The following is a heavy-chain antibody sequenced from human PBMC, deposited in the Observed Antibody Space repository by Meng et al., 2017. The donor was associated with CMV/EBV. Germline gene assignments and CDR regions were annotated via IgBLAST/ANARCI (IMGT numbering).Heavy chain of an antibody. CDR3: ARVLDYSNYWFDP. D-gene: IGHD4-11*01. J-gene: IGHJ5*02. CDR1: GYTFTSYY. CDR2: INPSGGST. Sequence: QASGYTFTSYYMRWVRQAPGQGLEWMGIINPSGGSTSYAQKFQGRVTMTRDTSTSTVYMELSSLRSEDTAVYYCARVLDYSNYWFDPWGQGTLVTVSS. V-gene: IGHV1-46*01.